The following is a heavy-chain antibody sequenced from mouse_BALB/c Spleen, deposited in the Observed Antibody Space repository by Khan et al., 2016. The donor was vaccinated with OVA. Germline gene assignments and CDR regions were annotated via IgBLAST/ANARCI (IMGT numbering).Heavy chain of an antibody. CDR1: GYTFTNYW. D-gene: IGHD2-1*01. V-gene: IGHV1S132*01. Sequence: VQLQQPGAELVKPGASVKLSCKTSGYTFTNYWIQWVKQRPGQGLGWIGQIFPGTGTTYSNENFKAKATLTVDTSSSTAYMHLSSLTSEDSAVYFCARGYVGNYEFAYWGQGALVTVSA. CDR2: IFPGTGTT. J-gene: IGHJ3*01. CDR3: ARGYVGNYEFAY.